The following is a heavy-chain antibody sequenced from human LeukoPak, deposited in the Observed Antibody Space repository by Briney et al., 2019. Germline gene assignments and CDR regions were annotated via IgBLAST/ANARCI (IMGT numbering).Heavy chain of an antibody. CDR2: IYFSGNT. CDR1: DGSISPYY. J-gene: IGHJ2*01. V-gene: IGHV4-59*08. CDR3: ARHETAMVNRWYFDL. Sequence: PSETLSLTCNVTDGSISPYYWSWIRQPPGKGLEWIGYIYFSGNTKFSPSLKSRVSISLDTSKNRFSLRLSSVTAADTAVYFCARHETAMVNRWYFDLWGRGTLVAVSS. D-gene: IGHD5-18*01.